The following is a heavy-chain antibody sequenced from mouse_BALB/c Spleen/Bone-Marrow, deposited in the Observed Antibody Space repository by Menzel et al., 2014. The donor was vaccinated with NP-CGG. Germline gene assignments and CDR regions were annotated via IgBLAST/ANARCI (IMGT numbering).Heavy chain of an antibody. CDR1: GFSFRSYA. CDR3: ARGPSYGNYLYYALDY. CDR2: IISGGNT. D-gene: IGHD2-10*02. J-gene: IGHJ4*01. V-gene: IGHV5-6-5*01. Sequence: EVQLVESGGGLVKPGGSLKLSCAASGFSFRSYAMSWVRQTPERRLEWVASIISGGNTYYPDSVKGRFTISRDNARTIIYLQMSSLTSEDTAMYYCARGPSYGNYLYYALDYWGQGTSVTVSS.